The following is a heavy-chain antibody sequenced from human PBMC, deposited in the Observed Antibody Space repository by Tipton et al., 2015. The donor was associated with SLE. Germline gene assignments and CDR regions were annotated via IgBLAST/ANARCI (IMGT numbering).Heavy chain of an antibody. Sequence: TLSLTCTISGGSISSYYWSWIRQPPGKGLEWIGYIFYSGRTNYNPSLKSRVTISADPSKNQFSLRLSSVTVADTAVYYCASEPEGDYWGQGTLVIVSS. CDR3: ASEPEGDY. J-gene: IGHJ4*02. V-gene: IGHV4-59*01. CDR2: IFYSGRT. CDR1: GGSISSYY.